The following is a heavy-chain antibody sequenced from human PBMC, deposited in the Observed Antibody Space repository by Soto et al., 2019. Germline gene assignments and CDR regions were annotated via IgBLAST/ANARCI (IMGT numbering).Heavy chain of an antibody. CDR2: IIPIFGTA. V-gene: IGHV1-69*01. J-gene: IGHJ4*02. Sequence: QVQLVQSGAEVRKPGSSVKVSCKASGGTFSRHAISWVRQAPGQGLEWMGGIIPIFGTANHAQKFQGRVTIIADESTSTVYMELSSLRSEDTAMYYCAREWGYDSYDYYYAYWGQGTLVIVSS. CDR1: GGTFSRHA. CDR3: AREWGYDSYDYYYAY. D-gene: IGHD3-16*01.